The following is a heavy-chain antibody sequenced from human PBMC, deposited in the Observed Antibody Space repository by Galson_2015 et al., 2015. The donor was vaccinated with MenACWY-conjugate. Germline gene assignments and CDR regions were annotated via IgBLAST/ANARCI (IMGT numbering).Heavy chain of an antibody. Sequence: SLRLSCAASGFSVTSHFMGWVRQAPGKGLEWVALLYDDGTTRYADSVKGRLTISRDTLRNSLSLQMHGLRAEDTAMYFCAKIVLHPVGPYFASWGQVTLVLVSS. CDR3: AKIVLHPVGPYFAS. CDR1: GFSVTSHF. CDR2: LYDDGTT. D-gene: IGHD2-8*02. J-gene: IGHJ4*02. V-gene: IGHV3-53*01.